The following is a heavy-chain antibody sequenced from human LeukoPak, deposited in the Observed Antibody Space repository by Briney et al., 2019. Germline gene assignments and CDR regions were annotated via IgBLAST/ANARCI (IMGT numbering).Heavy chain of an antibody. J-gene: IGHJ5*02. CDR3: ARVGLVVRGVRGIWFDP. V-gene: IGHV4-39*07. Sequence: SETLSLTCTVSGGSMSSSTCYWGWIRQPPGKGLEWIGTICYSGNTYYNPSLQSRVTISVDTSKNQFSLKLSSVTAADTAVYYCARVGLVVRGVRGIWFDPWGQGTLVTVSS. CDR1: GGSMSSSTCY. D-gene: IGHD3-10*01. CDR2: ICYSGNT.